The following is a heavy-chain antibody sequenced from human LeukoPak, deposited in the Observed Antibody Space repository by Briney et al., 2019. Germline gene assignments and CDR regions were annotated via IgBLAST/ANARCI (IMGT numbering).Heavy chain of an antibody. J-gene: IGHJ4*02. CDR3: ARLTGPENPFSAVNY. D-gene: IGHD1-20*01. CDR2: IYPGDSDT. V-gene: IGHV5-51*01. CDR1: GYSFTSYW. Sequence: GESLKISCKGSGYSFTSYWIGWVRQMPGKGLEWMGIIYPGDSDTRYSPSFQGQVTISADKSISTAYLQWSSLKASDTAMYYCARLTGPENPFSAVNYWAQGPLVTVPP.